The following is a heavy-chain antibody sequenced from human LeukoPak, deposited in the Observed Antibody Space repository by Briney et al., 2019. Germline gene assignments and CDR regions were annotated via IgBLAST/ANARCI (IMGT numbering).Heavy chain of an antibody. Sequence: GGSLRLSCAASGFTFSSYWMHWLRQEPRKGLVWVSRISTDGSSRSYADSVKGRFTISRDNGKNTLYLQMNSLRAEDTAVYYCARDRAYCSPTSCYTNHFDYWGQGTLDTVSS. CDR2: ISTDGSSR. V-gene: IGHV3-74*01. CDR1: GFTFSSYW. D-gene: IGHD2-2*02. J-gene: IGHJ4*02. CDR3: ARDRAYCSPTSCYTNHFDY.